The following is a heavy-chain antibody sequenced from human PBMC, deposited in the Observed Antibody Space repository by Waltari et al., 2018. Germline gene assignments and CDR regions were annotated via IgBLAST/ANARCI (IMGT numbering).Heavy chain of an antibody. V-gene: IGHV3-23*03. D-gene: IGHD5-12*01. CDR3: AKCNSGNDYFDY. CDR2: IDSDGST. CDR1: GFTFSSYA. Sequence: EVQLLESGGNLVQPGGSLRLSCAASGFTFSSYAMSWVRQAPGKGLEWVSAIDSDGSTYYADSVKGRFTISRDNSKNTLYLQMNSLRAEDTAVYYCAKCNSGNDYFDYWGQGTLVTVSS. J-gene: IGHJ4*02.